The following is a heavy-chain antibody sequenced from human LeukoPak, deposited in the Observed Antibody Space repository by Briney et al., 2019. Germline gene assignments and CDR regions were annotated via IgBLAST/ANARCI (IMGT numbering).Heavy chain of an antibody. D-gene: IGHD4-11*01. Sequence: PSETLSFTCAVSGYSISSASYWGWIRQPPGKGLEWIGSISPSGNTYYNPSLKSRISIPLDTSKNQFSLKLTSMTAADTAFYYCARRAYSDLYFDYWGQGTLVTVSS. V-gene: IGHV4-38-2*01. CDR3: ARRAYSDLYFDY. CDR1: GYSISSASY. CDR2: ISPSGNT. J-gene: IGHJ4*02.